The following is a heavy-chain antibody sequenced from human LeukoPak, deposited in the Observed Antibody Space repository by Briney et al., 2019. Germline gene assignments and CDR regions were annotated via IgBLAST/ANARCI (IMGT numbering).Heavy chain of an antibody. D-gene: IGHD6-13*01. V-gene: IGHV4-59*12. Sequence: SETLSLTCTVSGGSISSYYWSWIRQPPGKGLEWIGYIYYSGSTNYNPSLKSRVTISVDTSKNQFSLKLSSVTAADTAVYYCAQLVLYNWFDPWGQGTLVTVSS. CDR1: GGSISSYY. J-gene: IGHJ5*02. CDR3: AQLVLYNWFDP. CDR2: IYYSGST.